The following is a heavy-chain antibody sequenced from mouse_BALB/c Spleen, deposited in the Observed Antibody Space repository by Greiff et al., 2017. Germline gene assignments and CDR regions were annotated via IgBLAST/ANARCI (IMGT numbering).Heavy chain of an antibody. V-gene: IGHV1-52*01. CDR3: ARRAYDREFYAMDY. CDR2: IDPYDSET. CDR1: GYTFTSYW. D-gene: IGHD2-14*01. J-gene: IGHJ4*01. Sequence: QVQLKQPGAELVRPGASVKLSCKASGYTFTSYWMNWVKQRPEQGLEWIGRIDPYDSETHYNQKFKDKAILTVDKSSSTAYMQLSSLTSEDSAGYYCARRAYDREFYAMDYWGEGTSGTVSS.